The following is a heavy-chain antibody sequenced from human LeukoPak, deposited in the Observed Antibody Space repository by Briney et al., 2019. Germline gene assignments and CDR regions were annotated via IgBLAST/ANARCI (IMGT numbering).Heavy chain of an antibody. CDR1: GITFSDHY. CDR3: ARAVRSIAAAISKFDP. D-gene: IGHD6-13*01. J-gene: IGHJ5*02. V-gene: IGHV3-11*04. CDR2: ISSGGDSI. Sequence: PGESLRLSCAASGITFSDHYMSWIRQAPGKGLEWLSYISSGGDSIYYADSVKGRFTISRDNAKNSLYLQMNSLRAEDTALYYCARAVRSIAAAISKFDPWGQGTLVTVSS.